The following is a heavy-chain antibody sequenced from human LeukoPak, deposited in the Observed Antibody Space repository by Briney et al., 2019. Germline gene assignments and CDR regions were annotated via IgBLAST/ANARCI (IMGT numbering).Heavy chain of an antibody. CDR2: IIPIFGTA. J-gene: IGHJ6*03. CDR1: GYTFTSYG. V-gene: IGHV1-69*13. D-gene: IGHD6-13*01. CDR3: ARDRGSSWYPVYYYMDV. Sequence: GASVKVSCKASGYTFTSYGISWVRQAPGQGLEWMGGIIPIFGTANYAQKFQGRVTITADESTSTAYMELSSLRSEDTAVYYCARDRGSSWYPVYYYMDVWGKGTTVTVSS.